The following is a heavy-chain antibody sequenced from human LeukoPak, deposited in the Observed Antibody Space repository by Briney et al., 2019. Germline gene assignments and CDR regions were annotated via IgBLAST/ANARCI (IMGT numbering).Heavy chain of an antibody. CDR3: ARESGYYDFWSGYSSYYYYGMDV. Sequence: GGSLRLSCAASGFTFSSYEMNWVRQAPGKGLEWVSYISSSGSTIYYADSVKDRFTISRDNAKNSLYLQMNSLRAEDTAVYYCARESGYYDFWSGYSSYYYYGMDVWGQGTTVTVSS. J-gene: IGHJ6*02. CDR2: ISSSGSTI. CDR1: GFTFSSYE. V-gene: IGHV3-48*03. D-gene: IGHD3-3*01.